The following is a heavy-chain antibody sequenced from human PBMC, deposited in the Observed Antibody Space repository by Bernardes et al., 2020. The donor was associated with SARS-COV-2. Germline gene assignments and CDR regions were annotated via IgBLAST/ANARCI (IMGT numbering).Heavy chain of an antibody. D-gene: IGHD4-17*01. CDR2: IFSDDTT. V-gene: IGHV3-53*01. J-gene: IGHJ4*02. CDR1: GFTVSSNY. CDR3: TGGLTTDY. Sequence: GSLRLSCAASGFTVSSNYMSWVRQAPGKGLEWVSVIFSDDTTYYADSVKGRFTISRDNSKNTLYLQMNSLRSEDTAVYYCTGGLTTDYWGQGTLVTVSS.